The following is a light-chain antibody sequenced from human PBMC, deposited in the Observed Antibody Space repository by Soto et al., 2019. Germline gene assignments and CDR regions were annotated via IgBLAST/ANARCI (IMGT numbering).Light chain of an antibody. CDR2: NNN. CDR3: AAWDDSLNGVV. CDR1: SSNIGSNT. V-gene: IGLV1-44*01. Sequence: QSVLTQPPSASGTPGQRVTISCSGSSSNIGSNTVNWYQQLPGTAPKLVIYNNNQRPSGVPDRISGSKAGTSASLAISGLQSEDEADYYCAAWDDSLNGVVFGGGTKVTVL. J-gene: IGLJ2*01.